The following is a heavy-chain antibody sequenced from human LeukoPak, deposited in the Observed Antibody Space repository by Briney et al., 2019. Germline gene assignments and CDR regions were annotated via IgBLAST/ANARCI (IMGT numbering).Heavy chain of an antibody. CDR2: ISSGGSTT. CDR1: GFTFSGYE. CDR3: ARDIRYFEQY. J-gene: IGHJ4*02. Sequence: PGGSLRLSCAASGFTFSGYEMNWVRQAPGKGLEWVSYISSGGSTTYYADSVKGRFTISRDNAKNSLFLQMNSLRAEDTAVYYCARDIRYFEQYWGQGTLVTVSS. D-gene: IGHD3-9*01. V-gene: IGHV3-48*03.